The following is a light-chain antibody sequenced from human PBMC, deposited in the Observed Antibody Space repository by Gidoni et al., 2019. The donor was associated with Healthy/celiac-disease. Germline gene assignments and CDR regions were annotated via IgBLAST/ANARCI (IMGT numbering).Light chain of an antibody. J-gene: IGKJ1*01. CDR2: GAS. Sequence: ELVLTQSPGTLSLSPGERATISCRASQSVSSSYLAWYQQKPGQAPRLLIYGASSRATGIPDRFSGSGSGTDFTLTISRLEPEDFAVDYCQQYGSSPTFGQGTKVEIK. V-gene: IGKV3-20*01. CDR3: QQYGSSPT. CDR1: QSVSSSY.